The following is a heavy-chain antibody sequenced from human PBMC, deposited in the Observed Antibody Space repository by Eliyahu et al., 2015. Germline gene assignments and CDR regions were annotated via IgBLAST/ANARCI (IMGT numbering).Heavy chain of an antibody. CDR2: IDIGGNT. J-gene: IGHJ5*02. CDR3: ARVGAPAGVWGNWLDR. V-gene: IGHV4-4*07. Sequence: QVQLQESGPGLVKPSDTLSLTCTVSGDSMYPXXWXWIRXPAGKGLEWIGRIDIGGNTIHNPSLNSRVTMSVDTSKKQFSLKLSSVTAADTAVYYCARVGAPAGVWGNWLDRWGQGILVTVSS. D-gene: IGHD1-26*01. CDR1: GDSMYPXX.